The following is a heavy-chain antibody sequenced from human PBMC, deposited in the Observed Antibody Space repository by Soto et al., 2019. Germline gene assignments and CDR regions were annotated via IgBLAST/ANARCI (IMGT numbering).Heavy chain of an antibody. V-gene: IGHV4-34*01. Sequence: SETLSLTCAVHGGSFSGYYWDWIRQRPGKGLEWIGEVNHGGTSNYNPSLKSRVIISVDTSKNQFSLKLSSVTAADPAMYYCARHSIWLLLSDYWGQGSLVTVSS. J-gene: IGHJ4*02. CDR3: ARHSIWLLLSDY. D-gene: IGHD3-22*01. CDR2: VNHGGTS. CDR1: GGSFSGYY.